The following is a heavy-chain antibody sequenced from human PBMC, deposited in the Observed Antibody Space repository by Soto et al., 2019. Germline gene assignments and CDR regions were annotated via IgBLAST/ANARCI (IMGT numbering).Heavy chain of an antibody. CDR2: ISGSGDST. V-gene: IGHV3-23*01. Sequence: PGRSLRLWCAASGFTFGGYAMSWVRQDPGKGLEWVSGISGSGDSTYYADSVKGRFTISRDNAKNSLYLQMNSLRAEDTAVYYCWYDILTGPDDAFDIWGQGTMVT. CDR3: WYDILTGPDDAFDI. J-gene: IGHJ3*02. D-gene: IGHD3-9*01. CDR1: GFTFGGYA.